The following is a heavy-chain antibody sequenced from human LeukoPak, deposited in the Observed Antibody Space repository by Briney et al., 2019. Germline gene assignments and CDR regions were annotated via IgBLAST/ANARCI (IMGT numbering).Heavy chain of an antibody. Sequence: ASVKVSCKASGYTFTGYYMHWVRQAPGQGLEWMGWINPNSGGTNYAQKFQGRVTMTRDTSISTAYMELSRLRSDDTAVYYCARNAAYGDCDYYYYYMDVWGKGTTVTVSS. J-gene: IGHJ6*03. CDR1: GYTFTGYY. CDR2: INPNSGGT. D-gene: IGHD4-17*01. V-gene: IGHV1-2*02. CDR3: ARNAAYGDCDYYYYYMDV.